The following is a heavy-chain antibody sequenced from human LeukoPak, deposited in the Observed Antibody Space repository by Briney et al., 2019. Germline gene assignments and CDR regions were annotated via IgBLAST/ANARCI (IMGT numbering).Heavy chain of an antibody. D-gene: IGHD2-21*02. CDR2: INTSGGST. Sequence: ASVKVSCKASGYTFTGYYIHWVRQAPGQGLEWVGIINTSGGSTRYAQKFQGRVTMTRDTSTSTVYMELNSLRFDDTAVYYCAREASCGGDCYSVGGAFDIWGQGTMVTVSS. CDR3: AREASCGGDCYSVGGAFDI. J-gene: IGHJ3*02. CDR1: GYTFTGYY. V-gene: IGHV1-46*01.